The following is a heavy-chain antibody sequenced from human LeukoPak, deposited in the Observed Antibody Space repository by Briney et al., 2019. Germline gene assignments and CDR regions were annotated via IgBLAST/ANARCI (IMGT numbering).Heavy chain of an antibody. J-gene: IGHJ6*02. V-gene: IGHV3-9*01. CDR3: ARDYYGSGSYHYYYGMDV. D-gene: IGHD3-10*01. CDR2: ISWNSGSI. CDR1: GFTFDDYA. Sequence: GGSLRLSCAASGFTFDDYAMHWVRQAPGKGLEWVSGISWNSGSIGYADSVKGRFTISRDNAKNSLYLQMNSLRAEDTAVYYCARDYYGSGSYHYYYGMDVWGQGTTVTVSS.